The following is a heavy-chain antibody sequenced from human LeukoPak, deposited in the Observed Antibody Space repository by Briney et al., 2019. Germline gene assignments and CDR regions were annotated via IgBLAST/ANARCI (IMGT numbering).Heavy chain of an antibody. Sequence: QSGGSLRLSCAASEFTFSNYAMSLVRQAPGKGLEWVSGISGSGGSTYYADSVKGRFTISRDNSKNTLYLQMSSLRAEDTAIYYCASLYSSAWYYFDYWGQGTLVTVSS. V-gene: IGHV3-23*01. J-gene: IGHJ4*02. CDR2: ISGSGGST. D-gene: IGHD6-19*01. CDR1: EFTFSNYA. CDR3: ASLYSSAWYYFDY.